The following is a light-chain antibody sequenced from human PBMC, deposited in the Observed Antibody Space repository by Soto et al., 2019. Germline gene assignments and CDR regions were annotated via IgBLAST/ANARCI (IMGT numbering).Light chain of an antibody. Sequence: EIVLTQSPGTLSLSPGETATLSCRASQSVSSNYLAWYQQRPGQAPRLLIYGASSRATGIPDRFSGSGSGTDFTLTISRREPEDFAVYYCQQFGSSPPFTFGPGTKVDFK. J-gene: IGKJ3*01. CDR2: GAS. CDR3: QQFGSSPPFT. CDR1: QSVSSNY. V-gene: IGKV3-20*01.